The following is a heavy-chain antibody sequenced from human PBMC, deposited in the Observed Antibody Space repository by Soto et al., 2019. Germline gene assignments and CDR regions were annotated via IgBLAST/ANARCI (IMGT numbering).Heavy chain of an antibody. CDR2: IYYRGNA. D-gene: IGHD2-8*02. CDR3: ARLEVLATISYYFDF. CDR1: DDSINSDKYY. Sequence: QLQLQESGPGLVKPSETLSLTCSVSDDSINSDKYYWGWIRQPPGKGLEWIGSIYYRGNAYYNPSPLSRVTISFYKSRSQFSLKLNAVTAADSAVYFLARLEVLATISYYFDFWGPGALVTVSS. J-gene: IGHJ4*02. V-gene: IGHV4-39*01.